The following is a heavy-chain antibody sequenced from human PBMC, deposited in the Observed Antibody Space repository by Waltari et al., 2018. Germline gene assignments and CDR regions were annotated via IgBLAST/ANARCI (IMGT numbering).Heavy chain of an antibody. CDR1: GGTFSSYA. V-gene: IGHV1-69*05. D-gene: IGHD2-15*01. J-gene: IGHJ5*02. CDR3: AIGVVVVAATGFWFDP. Sequence: QVQLVQSGAEVKKPGSSVKVSCKASGGTFSSYAISWVRQAPGQGLEWMGGIIPIFGTANYAQKFQGRVTITTDESTITAYMELSSLRSEDTAVYYCAIGVVVVAATGFWFDPWGQGTLVTVSS. CDR2: IIPIFGTA.